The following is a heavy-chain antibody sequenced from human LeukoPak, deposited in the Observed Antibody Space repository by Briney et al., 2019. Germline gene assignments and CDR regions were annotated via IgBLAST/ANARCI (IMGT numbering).Heavy chain of an antibody. Sequence: PSETLSLTCTVSGSSISTYYWTWIRQPPGKGLEWIGYIYETGSTTYIPSLKNRVTISLDTSNKQFFLTLRSVTAADTAVYYCARRAYDSGSFDYWGQGALVTVSS. CDR1: GSSISTYY. CDR2: IYETGST. CDR3: ARRAYDSGSFDY. D-gene: IGHD3-10*01. V-gene: IGHV4-59*08. J-gene: IGHJ4*02.